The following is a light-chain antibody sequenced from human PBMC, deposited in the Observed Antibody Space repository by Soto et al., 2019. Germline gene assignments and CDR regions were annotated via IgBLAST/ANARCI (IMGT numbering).Light chain of an antibody. V-gene: IGKV3-20*01. Sequence: ILLTQSPCTLSLSPGERVTLSCRASQRVYSSYLAWYQQKPGQPPRLLIYGASSRATGIPDRFSGSGSGTDFTLTISRLEPEDFAVYYCQQYGSSGTFGQGTKVDVK. CDR2: GAS. J-gene: IGKJ1*01. CDR1: QRVYSSY. CDR3: QQYGSSGT.